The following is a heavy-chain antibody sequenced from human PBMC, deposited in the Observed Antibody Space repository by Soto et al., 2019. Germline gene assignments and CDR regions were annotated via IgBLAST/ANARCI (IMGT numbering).Heavy chain of an antibody. CDR2: TYYRSKWDN. CDR1: GDNVFRHGIA. V-gene: IGHV6-1*01. J-gene: IGHJ3*02. Sequence: QVQLQQSGPGLVKPSQTLSLTCAISGDNVFRHGIAWNWVRQSPSRGLEWLGRTYYRSKWDNEYAVSVNGRSTLNLDTSNNHLSLQLYSVTPEASAVYYCARGKNSAFEIWGQGTLVIVSS. D-gene: IGHD1-7*01. CDR3: ARGKNSAFEI.